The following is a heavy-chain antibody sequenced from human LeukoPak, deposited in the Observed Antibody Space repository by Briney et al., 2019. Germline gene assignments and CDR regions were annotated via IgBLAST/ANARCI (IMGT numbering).Heavy chain of an antibody. CDR1: GGSMSSYY. CDR2: IYYSGST. CDR3: ARGRYGWLPFDY. V-gene: IGHV4-59*01. D-gene: IGHD3-16*01. Sequence: KPSETLSLTCTVSGGSMSSYYWSWIRQPPGKGLEWIGYIYYSGSTNYNPSLKSRVTISVDTSKNQFTLKLSPVTAADTAVYYCARGRYGWLPFDYWGQGTLVTVSS. J-gene: IGHJ4*02.